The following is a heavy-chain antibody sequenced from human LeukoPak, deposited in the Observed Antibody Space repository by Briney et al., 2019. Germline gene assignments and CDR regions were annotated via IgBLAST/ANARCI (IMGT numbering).Heavy chain of an antibody. CDR2: IKSKTDGGTT. J-gene: IGHJ4*02. D-gene: IGHD3-10*01. CDR1: GFTFSNAW. V-gene: IGHV3-15*01. CDR3: TTDIGEMRWFGEPFGY. Sequence: PGGSLRLSCAASGFTFSNAWMSWVRQAPGKGLEWVGRIKSKTDGGTTDYAAPVKGRFTISRDDSKNTLYLQMNSLKTEDTAVYYCTTDIGEMRWFGEPFGYWGQGTLVTVSS.